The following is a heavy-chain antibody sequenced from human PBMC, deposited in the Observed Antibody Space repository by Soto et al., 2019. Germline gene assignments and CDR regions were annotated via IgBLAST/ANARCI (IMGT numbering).Heavy chain of an antibody. V-gene: IGHV1-69*12. J-gene: IGHJ6*04. CDR2: IIPICGTA. D-gene: IGHD2-2*01. CDR3: ERHKRRGDIVLVPAAMSYYYYYCMDV. Sequence: QVQLVQSVAEVKKPGSSVKVSRKASGGTFSSYAISWVRQAPGQGLEWMGGIIPICGTANYAQKFQGRVTTTADDSTSTAYMELSRPRSEATAVYYCERHKRRGDIVLVPAAMSYYYYYCMDVWGKGTTFTVSS. CDR1: GGTFSSYA.